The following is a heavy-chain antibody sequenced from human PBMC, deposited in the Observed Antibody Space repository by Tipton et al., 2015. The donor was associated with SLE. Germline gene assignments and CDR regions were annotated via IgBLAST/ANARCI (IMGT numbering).Heavy chain of an antibody. CDR3: ARDYGADYYYGGMDV. J-gene: IGHJ6*02. CDR1: GGSLRRINYF. V-gene: IGHV4-61*09. CDR2: IYTSGRT. Sequence: TLSLPCTVPGGSLRRINYFLGWMRQPAGTGLEWIGHIYTSGRTKYNPTLKSRVTISVDTSKNQFSLELSSVTAADTALYYCARDYGADYYYGGMDVWGQGTTLTVSS. D-gene: IGHD4-17*01.